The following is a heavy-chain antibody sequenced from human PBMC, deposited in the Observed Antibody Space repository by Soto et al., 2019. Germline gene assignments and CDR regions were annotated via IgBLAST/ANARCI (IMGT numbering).Heavy chain of an antibody. CDR3: ARGSYLDY. J-gene: IGHJ4*02. D-gene: IGHD3-10*01. V-gene: IGHV1-18*01. Sequence: QVQLVQSGVEVKKPGASVKVSCKASGYIFTSYGISWVRQAPGQGLEWMGWISTSNGNTNYAQKVQDRVXXTTEKSTNTAYMELRTLRSDDTAVYYCARGSYLDYWGQGTLVPVSS. CDR1: GYIFTSYG. CDR2: ISTSNGNT.